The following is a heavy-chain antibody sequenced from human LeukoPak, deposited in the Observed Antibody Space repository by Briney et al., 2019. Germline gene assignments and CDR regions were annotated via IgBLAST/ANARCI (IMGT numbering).Heavy chain of an antibody. Sequence: ASVKVSCKASGYTFTSYAMNWVRQAPGQGLEWMGWINTNTGDPMYAQGFIRRFAFSLDTSVSTAYLQITSLQPEDTAVYYCARGHNNSWPYWGQGTLVTVSS. CDR2: INTNTGDP. D-gene: IGHD2-15*01. CDR1: GYTFTSYA. V-gene: IGHV7-4-1*02. J-gene: IGHJ4*02. CDR3: ARGHNNSWPY.